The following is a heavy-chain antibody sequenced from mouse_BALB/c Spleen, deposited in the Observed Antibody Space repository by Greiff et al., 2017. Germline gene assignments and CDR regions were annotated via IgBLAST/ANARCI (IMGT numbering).Heavy chain of an antibody. V-gene: IGHV1-4*01. CDR3: ARSKLGRDYFDY. CDR2: INPSSGYT. D-gene: IGHD4-1*01. CDR1: GYTFTSYT. Sequence: VQLQQSGAELARPGASVKMSCKASGYTFTSYTMHWVKQRPGQGLEWIGYINPSSGYTNYNQKFKDKATLTADKSSSTAYMQLSSLTSEDSAVYYCARSKLGRDYFDYWGQGTTLTVSS. J-gene: IGHJ2*01.